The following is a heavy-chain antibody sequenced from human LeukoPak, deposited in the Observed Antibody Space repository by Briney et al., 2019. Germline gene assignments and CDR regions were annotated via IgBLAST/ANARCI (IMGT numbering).Heavy chain of an antibody. V-gene: IGHV4-39*01. CDR3: ARPYDSSGYYYDDWAFDI. CDR1: GGSLTSSSYY. D-gene: IGHD3-22*01. Sequence: SETLSLTCTVSGGSLTSSSYYGGWIRQPPGKGLEWIGSIYYIGSTYYNPSLKNRVTISVDTSKNQFSLKLSSVTAADTAVYYCARPYDSSGYYYDDWAFDIWGQGTMVTVSS. CDR2: IYYIGST. J-gene: IGHJ3*02.